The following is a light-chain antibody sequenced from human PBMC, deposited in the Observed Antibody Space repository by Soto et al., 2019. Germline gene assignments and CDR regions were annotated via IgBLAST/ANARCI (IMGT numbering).Light chain of an antibody. CDR1: HSVSGRY. Sequence: IVLTQSPDTLSLSPGEGATLSCRASHSVSGRYLAWYQQKPGQAPRLLMYDASSRATGIPDRFSGSGSGTDFTLTISSLEPEDSAVYYCQQYGSSPLLTFGGGTKVEIK. V-gene: IGKV3-20*01. CDR2: DAS. CDR3: QQYGSSPLLT. J-gene: IGKJ4*01.